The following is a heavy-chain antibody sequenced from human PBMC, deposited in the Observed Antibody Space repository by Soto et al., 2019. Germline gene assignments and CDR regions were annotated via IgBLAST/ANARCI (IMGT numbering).Heavy chain of an antibody. J-gene: IGHJ6*02. D-gene: IGHD3-10*01. CDR1: GFTFSLYS. Sequence: EVQLVESGGGLVQPGGSLRLSCAASGFTFSLYSMSWVRQAPGKGLEWVSYISRSSTGIHYADSVKGRFTISGDDATNSMHLQMNSLRDGDTSVYYCARAVTWGLDVWGQGTTVSISS. V-gene: IGHV3-48*02. CDR3: ARAVTWGLDV. CDR2: ISRSSTGI.